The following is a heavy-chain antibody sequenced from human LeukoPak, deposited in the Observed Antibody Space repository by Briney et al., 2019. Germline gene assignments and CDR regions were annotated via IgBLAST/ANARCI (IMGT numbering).Heavy chain of an antibody. CDR1: GFTFSSYA. CDR3: ARGSPHMIVVPAEYLQH. Sequence: PGGSLRLSCAASGFTFSSYAMHWVRQAPGKGLEWVAVISYDGSNKYYADSVKGRFTISRDNSKNTLYLQMNSLRAEDTAVYYCARGSPHMIVVPAEYLQHWGQGTLVTVSS. J-gene: IGHJ1*01. D-gene: IGHD3-22*01. CDR2: ISYDGSNK. V-gene: IGHV3-30-3*01.